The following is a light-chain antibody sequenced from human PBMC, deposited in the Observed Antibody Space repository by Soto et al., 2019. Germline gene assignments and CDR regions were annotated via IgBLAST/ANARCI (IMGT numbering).Light chain of an antibody. Sequence: QSALTQPASVSGSPGQSITISCTGTSSDVGGYDFVSWYQHHPGKAPKLIIYEVRTRPSGVSDRFSGSKSGNTASLTISGLQAEDEADCYCSSYTSDWGVFGTGTKVTVL. V-gene: IGLV2-14*01. CDR3: SSYTSDWGV. CDR2: EVR. CDR1: SSDVGGYDF. J-gene: IGLJ1*01.